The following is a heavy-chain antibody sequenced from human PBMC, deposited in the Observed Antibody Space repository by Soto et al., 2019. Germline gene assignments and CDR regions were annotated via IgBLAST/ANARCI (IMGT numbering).Heavy chain of an antibody. J-gene: IGHJ5*02. V-gene: IGHV3-48*03. CDR2: ISSSGSTI. CDR3: AREEGYCSSTSCYEYLDP. D-gene: IGHD2-2*01. Sequence: GGSLRLSCAASGFTFSSYEMNWVRQAPGKGLEWVSYISSSGSTIYYADSVKGRFTISRDNAKNSLYLQMNSLRAEDTAVYYRAREEGYCSSTSCYEYLDPWGQGTLVTVSS. CDR1: GFTFSSYE.